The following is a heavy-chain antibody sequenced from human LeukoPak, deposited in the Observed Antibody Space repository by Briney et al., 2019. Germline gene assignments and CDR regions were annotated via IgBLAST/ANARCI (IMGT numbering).Heavy chain of an antibody. J-gene: IGHJ6*03. CDR1: GGTLNRYA. CDR2: VIVTFGAT. Sequence: GSSVKVSCKPSGGTLNRYAINWVRQAPGQGLEWMGRVIVTFGATKYAQKLQGRVTISADTSTNTAYMDLTSLRSEDTAVYYCARGPSVNYYMDVWGKGTTVIVSS. CDR3: ARGPSVNYYMDV. V-gene: IGHV1-69*06.